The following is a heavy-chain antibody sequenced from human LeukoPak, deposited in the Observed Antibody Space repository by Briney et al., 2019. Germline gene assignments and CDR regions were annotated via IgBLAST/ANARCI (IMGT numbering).Heavy chain of an antibody. CDR3: ARDRLGGDLSGESLY. Sequence: ASVTVTFSSSGYPFNNFDFTWVRQPPGQGQERMGGISDKNGNTHYAQKFRGRLTMTTDTSTTTAYLELRSLKSDDTAVYYCARDRLGGDLSGESLYWGQGTLVTVSS. J-gene: IGHJ4*02. D-gene: IGHD4-17*01. CDR1: GYPFNNFD. V-gene: IGHV1-18*01. CDR2: ISDKNGNT.